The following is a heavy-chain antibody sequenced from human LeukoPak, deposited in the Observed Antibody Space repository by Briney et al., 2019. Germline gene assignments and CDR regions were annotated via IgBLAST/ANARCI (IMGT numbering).Heavy chain of an antibody. D-gene: IGHD4-17*01. V-gene: IGHV4-59*01. CDR2: IYYSGST. J-gene: IGHJ3*02. CDR3: ARRPGDYNAFDI. CDR1: GGSISSYY. Sequence: SETLSLTCTVSGGSISSYYWSWIRQPPGKGLEWIGYIYYSGSTNYNPSLKSRVTISVDTSKNQFSLKLSSVTAADTAVYYCARRPGDYNAFDIWGQGTMVTVSS.